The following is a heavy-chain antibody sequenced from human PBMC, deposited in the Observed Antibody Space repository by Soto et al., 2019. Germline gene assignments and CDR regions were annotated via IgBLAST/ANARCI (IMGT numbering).Heavy chain of an antibody. CDR2: ISYDGSNK. Sequence: QVQLVESGGGVVQPGRSLRLSCAASGFTFSSYAVHWVRQAPGKGLEWVAVISYDGSNKYYADSVKGRFTISRDNSKNTLYLQMNSLRAEDTAVYYCARGAVTIFGVAYNWFDPWGQGTLVTVSS. D-gene: IGHD3-3*01. J-gene: IGHJ5*02. CDR1: GFTFSSYA. V-gene: IGHV3-30-3*01. CDR3: ARGAVTIFGVAYNWFDP.